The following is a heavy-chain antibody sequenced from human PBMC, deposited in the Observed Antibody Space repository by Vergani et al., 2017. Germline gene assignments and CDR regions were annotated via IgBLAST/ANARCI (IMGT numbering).Heavy chain of an antibody. Sequence: EVELVQSGPEMRTPGASLQISCKGSEYSFGKYWIGWVRQMPGKSLEWMGIIYPADSDTRYIPSFQGQVTISADKSISTAFLQWDSLKASDTALYYCARNTTYNDSWGQGTLVNVSS. D-gene: IGHD1-1*01. CDR1: EYSFGKYW. J-gene: IGHJ4*02. V-gene: IGHV5-51*03. CDR3: ARNTTYNDS. CDR2: IYPADSDT.